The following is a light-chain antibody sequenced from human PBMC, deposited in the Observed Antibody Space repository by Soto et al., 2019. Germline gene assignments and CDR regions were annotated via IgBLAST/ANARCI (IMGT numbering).Light chain of an antibody. Sequence: EIVLTQSPGTLSLSPGEGATLSCRASQSIGGNFLAWYQQRRGQAPRLLIHGASNRATGIPDRFSGSGSGTDFTLTITRLEPEDFAVYYCQRYGGSPRTFGQGTKVEVQ. CDR2: GAS. J-gene: IGKJ1*01. CDR1: QSIGGNF. V-gene: IGKV3-20*01. CDR3: QRYGGSPRT.